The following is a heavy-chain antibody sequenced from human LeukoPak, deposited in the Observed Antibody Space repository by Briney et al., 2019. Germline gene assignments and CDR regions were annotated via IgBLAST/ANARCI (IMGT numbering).Heavy chain of an antibody. V-gene: IGHV4-31*03. CDR1: GGSISSGGYY. J-gene: IGHJ4*02. D-gene: IGHD4-17*01. CDR3: ASPGYGDYASFDY. CDR2: IYYSGST. Sequence: SETLSLTCTVSGGSISSGGYYWSWIRQHPGKGLEWIGYIYYSGSTYYNPSLKSRVTISVDTSKNQFSLKLSSVTAADTAVYYCASPGYGDYASFDYWGQGTLVTVSS.